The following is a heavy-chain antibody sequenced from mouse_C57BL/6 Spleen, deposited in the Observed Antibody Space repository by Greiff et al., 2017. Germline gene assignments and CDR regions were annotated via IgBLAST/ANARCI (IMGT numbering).Heavy chain of an antibody. CDR3: ARYGGSSYDWYFDV. Sequence: EVMLVESGGGLVQPGGSLSLSCAASGFTFTDYYMSWVRQPPGKALEWLGFIRNKANGYTTEYSASVKGRFTISRDNSQSILYLQMNALRAEDSATYYCARYGGSSYDWYFDVWGTGTTVTVYS. J-gene: IGHJ1*03. CDR2: IRNKANGYTT. D-gene: IGHD1-1*01. CDR1: GFTFTDYY. V-gene: IGHV7-3*01.